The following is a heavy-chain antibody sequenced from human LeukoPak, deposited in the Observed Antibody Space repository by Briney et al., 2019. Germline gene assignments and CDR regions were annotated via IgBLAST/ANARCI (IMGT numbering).Heavy chain of an antibody. J-gene: IGHJ4*02. V-gene: IGHV3-21*01. CDR3: ARERSIGWLSMDY. CDR1: GFTFSSYA. CDR2: ISSSSTDI. Sequence: PGGSLRLSCAASGFTFSSYAMSWVRQAPGKGLEWVSSISSSSTDIYYADSVKGRFTISRDNAKNSLYLQMNSLRAEDTAVYYCARERSIGWLSMDYWGQGTLVTVSS. D-gene: IGHD3-22*01.